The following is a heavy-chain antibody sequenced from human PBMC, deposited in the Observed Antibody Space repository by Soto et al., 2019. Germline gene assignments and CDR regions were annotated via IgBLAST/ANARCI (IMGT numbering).Heavy chain of an antibody. J-gene: IGHJ4*02. Sequence: PAGSLRLSCAASGFNFSSSAMSWVRQAPGKGLEWVSAISGSGGSTYYADSVKGRFTISRDNPKNTLYLQMNSLRAEDTAVYYCAKGPGRWLVQAYWGQGTLVTVAS. CDR2: ISGSGGST. D-gene: IGHD6-19*01. V-gene: IGHV3-23*01. CDR1: GFNFSSSA. CDR3: AKGPGRWLVQAY.